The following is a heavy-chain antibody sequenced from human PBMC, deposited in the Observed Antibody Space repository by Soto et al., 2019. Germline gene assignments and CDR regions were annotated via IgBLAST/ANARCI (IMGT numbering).Heavy chain of an antibody. D-gene: IGHD3-9*01. CDR2: ISSSSSTI. CDR1: GFTFSSYS. V-gene: IGHV3-48*02. J-gene: IGHJ4*02. CDR3: AREGRTRYYDILTGSQFNEFDY. Sequence: GGSLRLSCAASGFTFSSYSMNWVRQAPGKGLEWVSYISSSSSTIYYADSVKGRFTISRDNAKNSLYLQMNSLRDEDTAVYYCAREGRTRYYDILTGSQFNEFDYWGQVPLVTVSS.